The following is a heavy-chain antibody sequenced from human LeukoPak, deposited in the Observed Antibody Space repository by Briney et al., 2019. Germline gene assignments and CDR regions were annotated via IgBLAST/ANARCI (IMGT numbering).Heavy chain of an antibody. V-gene: IGHV3-53*01. CDR3: ARGDGSGSSRYYFDY. J-gene: IGHJ4*02. D-gene: IGHD3-10*01. CDR1: GFTVSSNY. CDR2: IYSGGST. Sequence: GGSLRLSCAASGFTVSSNYMSWVRQAPGKGLEWVSVIYSGGSTYYADSVKGRFTISRDNSKNTLYLQMNSLRAEDTAVYYCARGDGSGSSRYYFDYWGQGTLVTVSS.